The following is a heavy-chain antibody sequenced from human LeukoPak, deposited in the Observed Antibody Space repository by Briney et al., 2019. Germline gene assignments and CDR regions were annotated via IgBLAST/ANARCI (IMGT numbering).Heavy chain of an antibody. CDR1: GFTFSSYS. CDR2: ISSSSSYV. V-gene: IGHV3-21*01. J-gene: IGHJ3*02. D-gene: IGHD1-26*01. CDR3: ARDRYSGSYSDAFDI. Sequence: GGSLRLFCAASGFTFSSYSMNWVRQAPGKGLEWVSSISSSSSYVYYADSVKGRFTISRDNAKNSLYLQMNSLRAEDTAVYYCARDRYSGSYSDAFDIWGQGTMVTVSS.